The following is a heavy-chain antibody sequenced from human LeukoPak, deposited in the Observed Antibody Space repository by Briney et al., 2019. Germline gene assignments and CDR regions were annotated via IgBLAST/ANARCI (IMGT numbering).Heavy chain of an antibody. CDR2: ISRTSEAT. V-gene: IGHV3-21*04. CDR1: GFAFNTYS. CDR3: ATYRQVLLPFES. Sequence: GGSLRLSCAASGFAFNTYSMSWVRQAPGRGLEWVSIISRTSEATFYADSVKGRFTISRDNAKSSLYLQMNSLRAEDTAIYYCATYRQVLLPFESWGQGTLVTVSS. D-gene: IGHD2-8*02. J-gene: IGHJ4*02.